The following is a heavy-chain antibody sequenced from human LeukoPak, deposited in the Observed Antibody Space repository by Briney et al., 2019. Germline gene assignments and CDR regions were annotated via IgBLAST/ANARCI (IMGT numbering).Heavy chain of an antibody. Sequence: GGSLRLSCAASGFTFSSYAMSWVRQAPGKGLEWVSAISGSGGSTYYADSVKGWFTISRDNSKNTLYLQMNSLRAEDTAVYYCAKDLGYCSSTSCYTDLFDYWGQGTLVTVSS. V-gene: IGHV3-23*01. D-gene: IGHD2-2*02. CDR3: AKDLGYCSSTSCYTDLFDY. CDR2: ISGSGGST. CDR1: GFTFSSYA. J-gene: IGHJ4*02.